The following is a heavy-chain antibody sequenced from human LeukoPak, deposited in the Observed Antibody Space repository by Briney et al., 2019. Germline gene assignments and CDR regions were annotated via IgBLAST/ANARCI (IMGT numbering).Heavy chain of an antibody. Sequence: ASVKVSCKVSGHTFTGYYMHWVRQAPGQGLEWMGWINPNSGGTNYAQKFQGRVTMTRDTSISTAYMELSRLRSDDTAVYYCARESIVVVPAAIMHYYYMDVWGKGTTVTVSS. V-gene: IGHV1-2*02. J-gene: IGHJ6*03. CDR2: INPNSGGT. D-gene: IGHD2-2*01. CDR1: GHTFTGYY. CDR3: ARESIVVVPAAIMHYYYMDV.